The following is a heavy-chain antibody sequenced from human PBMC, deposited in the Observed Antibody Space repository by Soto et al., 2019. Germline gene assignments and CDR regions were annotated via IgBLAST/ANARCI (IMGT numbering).Heavy chain of an antibody. CDR1: GFVFSSYW. J-gene: IGHJ4*02. Sequence: VGSLILSCAASGFVFSSYWRHWVRQAPGKGLVWVSATSGSGGSTYYADSVKGRFTISRDNSKNTLYLQMNSLRAEDTAVYYCAKDGTAVAGPKSESPPGGIDYWGQGTLVTVSS. V-gene: IGHV3-23*01. CDR2: TSGSGGST. CDR3: AKDGTAVAGPKSESPPGGIDY. D-gene: IGHD6-19*01.